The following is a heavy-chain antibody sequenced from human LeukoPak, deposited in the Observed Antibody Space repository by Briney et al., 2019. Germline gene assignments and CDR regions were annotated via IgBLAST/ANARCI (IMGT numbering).Heavy chain of an antibody. J-gene: IGHJ4*02. CDR1: GGSMSSYY. CDR2: IYYSGST. V-gene: IGHV4-59*01. Sequence: SETLSFTCTVSGGSMSSYYWSWIRQPPGKGLEWIGYIYYSGSTNYYPSLKSRVTVSVDTSKNQFSLKLSSVTAADTAVYYCARSAGYYFDYWGQGTLVTVSS. CDR3: ARSAGYYFDY.